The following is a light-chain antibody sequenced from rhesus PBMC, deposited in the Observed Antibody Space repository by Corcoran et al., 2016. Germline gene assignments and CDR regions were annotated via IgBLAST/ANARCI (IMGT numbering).Light chain of an antibody. Sequence: DIQMTQSPSSLSASVGDTVTITCRASQGICCYLNWFHQKPETTPNLLIYAASSLQSGVPSRCSCSGSGTAFTLTFSSLQPEDFAAYCCLQHNSYHHSFGQGTKVEI. V-gene: IGKV1-28*01. CDR3: LQHNSYHHS. CDR1: QGICCY. CDR2: AAS. J-gene: IGKJ2*01.